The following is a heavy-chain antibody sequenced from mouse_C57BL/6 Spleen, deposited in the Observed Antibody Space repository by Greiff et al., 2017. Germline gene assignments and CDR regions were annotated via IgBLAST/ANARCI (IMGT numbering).Heavy chain of an antibody. CDR3: ARDADDYDSVAY. D-gene: IGHD2-4*01. CDR2: SRNKANDYTT. V-gene: IGHV7-1*01. Sequence: EVKLMESGGGLVQSGRSLRLSCATSGFTFSDFYMEWVRQAPGKGLEWIAASRNKANDYTTEYSASVKGRFIVSRDTSQSILYLQMNALRAEDTAIYYCARDADDYDSVAYWGQGTLVTVSA. J-gene: IGHJ3*01. CDR1: GFTFSDFY.